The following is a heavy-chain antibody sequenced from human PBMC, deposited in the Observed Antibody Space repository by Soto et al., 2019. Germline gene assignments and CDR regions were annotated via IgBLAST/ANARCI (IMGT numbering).Heavy chain of an antibody. J-gene: IGHJ6*03. Sequence: SETLSLTCTVSGGSISSSSYYWGWIRQPPGKGLEWIGSIYYSGSTYYNPSLKSRVTILVDTPKNQFSLKLSSVTAADTAVYYCARHPEYYYGSGSPYYYYYMDVWGKGTTVTVSS. CDR3: ARHPEYYYGSGSPYYYYYMDV. CDR1: GGSISSSSYY. CDR2: IYYSGST. D-gene: IGHD3-10*01. V-gene: IGHV4-39*01.